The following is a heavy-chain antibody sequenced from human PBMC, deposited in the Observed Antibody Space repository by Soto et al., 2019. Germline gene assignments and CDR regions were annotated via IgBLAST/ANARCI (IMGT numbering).Heavy chain of an antibody. CDR2: IYYSGST. D-gene: IGHD2-2*01. CDR3: ARGTLSALIVVVPAARIGWFDP. Sequence: SETLSLTCTVSGGSINNYYWSWIRQPPGKGLEWIGYIYYSGSTNYNPSLKSRVTISVDTSNNQFSLKLSSVTAADTAVYYCARGTLSALIVVVPAARIGWFDPWGQGTLVTVSS. J-gene: IGHJ5*02. V-gene: IGHV4-59*12. CDR1: GGSINNYY.